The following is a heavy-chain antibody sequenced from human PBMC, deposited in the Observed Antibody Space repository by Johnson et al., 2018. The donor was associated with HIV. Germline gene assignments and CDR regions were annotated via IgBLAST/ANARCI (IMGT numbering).Heavy chain of an antibody. CDR1: GFSVSTSY. Sequence: VLLVESGGGLVKPGGSLRLSCAASGFSVSTSYMTWVRQAPGKGLAWVSSISCGGRTYYADTVKGRVSISRDTSKNTLDLQLNSLKTEDTGVYFCTADPIFLGYYFHSSPWGQGTMVTVSS. D-gene: IGHD3-22*01. CDR3: TADPIFLGYYFHSSP. J-gene: IGHJ3*01. CDR2: ISCGGRT. V-gene: IGHV3-66*01.